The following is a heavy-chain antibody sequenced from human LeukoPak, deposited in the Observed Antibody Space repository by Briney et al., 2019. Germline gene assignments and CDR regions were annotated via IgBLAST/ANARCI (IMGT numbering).Heavy chain of an antibody. CDR3: AKFEGATIPGWFNDY. V-gene: IGHV3-23*05. CDR1: EFIFSDYA. J-gene: IGHJ4*02. D-gene: IGHD6-19*01. CDR2: IDKTTYPT. Sequence: GGSLRLSCAASEFIFSDYAMGWVRQAPGKALEWVSTIDKTTYPTFYADSVKGRFTISRDNSKNTLYLQMNSLRTEDTAVYVCAKFEGATIPGWFNDYWGQGILVTVSS.